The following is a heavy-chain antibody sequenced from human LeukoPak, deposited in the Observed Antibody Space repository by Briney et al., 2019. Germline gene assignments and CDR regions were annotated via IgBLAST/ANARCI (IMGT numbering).Heavy chain of an antibody. J-gene: IGHJ3*02. CDR1: GGSFSGYY. CDR3: ARGPPQLRYFDWLLSNDAFDI. Sequence: SETLSLTCAVYGGSFSGYYWSWIRQPPGKGLEWIGEISHSGSTNYNPSLKSRVTISVDTSKNQFSMKLSSVTAADTAVYCCARGPPQLRYFDWLLSNDAFDIWGQGTMVTVSS. V-gene: IGHV4-34*01. D-gene: IGHD3-9*01. CDR2: ISHSGST.